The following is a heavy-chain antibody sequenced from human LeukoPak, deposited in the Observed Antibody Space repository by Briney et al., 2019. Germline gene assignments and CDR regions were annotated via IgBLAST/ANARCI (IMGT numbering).Heavy chain of an antibody. D-gene: IGHD6-6*01. CDR3: ARARHFDY. Sequence: GGSLRLSCAASRFTFSSYWMSWVRQAPGKGLEWVANIKQDGSEKYYVDSVKGRFTISRDNAKNSLYLQMNSPRAEDTAVYYCARARHFDYWGQGTLVTVSS. J-gene: IGHJ4*02. CDR1: RFTFSSYW. V-gene: IGHV3-7*01. CDR2: IKQDGSEK.